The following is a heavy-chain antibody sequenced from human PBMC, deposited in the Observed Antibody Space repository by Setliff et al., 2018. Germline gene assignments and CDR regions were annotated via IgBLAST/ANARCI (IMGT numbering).Heavy chain of an antibody. CDR3: ARVPRFTDMRNAFDI. D-gene: IGHD2-15*01. CDR2: IYYSGST. J-gene: IGHJ3*02. CDR1: GGPISSGGYY. V-gene: IGHV4-31*03. Sequence: PSETLSLTCTVSGGPISSGGYYWSWIRQHPGKGLEWIGYIYYSGSTYYNPSLKSRVTISVDTSKNQFSLKLSSVTAADTAVYYCARVPRFTDMRNAFDIWGQGTMVT.